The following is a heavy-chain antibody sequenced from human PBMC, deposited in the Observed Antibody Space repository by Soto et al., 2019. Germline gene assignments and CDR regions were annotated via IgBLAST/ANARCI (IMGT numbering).Heavy chain of an antibody. V-gene: IGHV4-34*01. CDR3: ARGRGRYFDWLPYYFDY. J-gene: IGHJ4*02. CDR1: GGSFSGYY. D-gene: IGHD3-9*01. CDR2: INHSGST. Sequence: SETLSLTCAVYGGSFSGYYWSWIRQPPGKGLEWIGEINHSGSTNYNPSLKSRVTISVDTSKNQFSLKLSSVTAADTAVYYCARGRGRYFDWLPYYFDYWGQGTLVTVSS.